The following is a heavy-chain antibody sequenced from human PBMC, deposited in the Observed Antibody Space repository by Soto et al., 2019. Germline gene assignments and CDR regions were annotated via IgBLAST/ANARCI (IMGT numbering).Heavy chain of an antibody. CDR2: IYPGDSDT. CDR3: ARHGDDYGGFYYYYGMDV. J-gene: IGHJ6*02. CDR1: GYSFTSYW. Sequence: GESLKISCKGSGYSFTSYWIGWVRQMPGKGLEWMGIIYPGDSDTRYSPSFQGQVTISADKSISTAYLQWSSLKASDTAMYYCARHGDDYGGFYYYYGMDVWGQGTTVTVSS. D-gene: IGHD4-17*01. V-gene: IGHV5-51*01.